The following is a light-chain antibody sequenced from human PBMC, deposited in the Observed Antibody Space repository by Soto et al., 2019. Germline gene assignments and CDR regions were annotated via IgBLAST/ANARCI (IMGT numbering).Light chain of an antibody. CDR3: QQYNSYSLT. CDR2: DAS. J-gene: IGKJ4*01. V-gene: IGKV1-5*01. CDR1: QSISSW. Sequence: DIRMTQSPSTLSASVGDRVTITCRARQSISSWLAWYQQKPGKAPKVLIYDASKLESGVPSRFSGSGSGLEFTLTISSLQPDDFATYYCQQYNSYSLTFGGGTKVEIK.